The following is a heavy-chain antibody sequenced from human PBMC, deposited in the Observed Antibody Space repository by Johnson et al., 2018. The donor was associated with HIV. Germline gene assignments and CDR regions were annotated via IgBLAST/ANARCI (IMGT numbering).Heavy chain of an antibody. J-gene: IGHJ3*02. CDR1: EFTFSNAW. V-gene: IGHV3-15*01. CDR3: AKPRRPELRRGDAFDI. Sequence: EVQLVESGGGLVQPGESLRLSCVASEFTFSNAWMTWVRQAPGKGLEWVGRIKSDTDGGTTDYAAPVKGRFTISRDNSKNTLYLQMNSLRAEDTAVYYCAKPRRPELRRGDAFDIWGQGTMVTVSS. D-gene: IGHD1-7*01. CDR2: IKSDTDGGTT.